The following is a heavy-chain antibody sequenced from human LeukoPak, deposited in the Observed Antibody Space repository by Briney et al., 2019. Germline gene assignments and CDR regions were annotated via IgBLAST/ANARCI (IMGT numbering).Heavy chain of an antibody. CDR2: ISSSSSTI. Sequence: PGGSLRLSCAASGFTFSSYSMNWVRQAPGKGREWVSYISSSSSTIYYAHSVKGGFTISRDNAKNSLYLQMNRLRAEDTAVYYCARGDGSPQLDYWGQGTLVTVSS. V-gene: IGHV3-48*01. CDR1: GFTFSSYS. D-gene: IGHD3-10*01. J-gene: IGHJ4*02. CDR3: ARGDGSPQLDY.